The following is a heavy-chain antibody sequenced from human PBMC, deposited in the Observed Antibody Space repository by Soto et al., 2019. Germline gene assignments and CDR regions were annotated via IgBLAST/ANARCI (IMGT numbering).Heavy chain of an antibody. CDR3: ARGQGAAIGDYYYHGMDV. V-gene: IGHV3-73*01. D-gene: IGHD2-2*02. CDR2: IRSRANNFAT. J-gene: IGHJ6*02. Sequence: QTGGSLRLSCAASGFIFSGSAIHWVRQASGKGLEWVGRIRSRANNFATSSAASVKGRFTFSRDDSKNTAYLQMNTLKPEDTAVYYCARGQGAAIGDYYYHGMDVWGQGTTVTVSS. CDR1: GFIFSGSA.